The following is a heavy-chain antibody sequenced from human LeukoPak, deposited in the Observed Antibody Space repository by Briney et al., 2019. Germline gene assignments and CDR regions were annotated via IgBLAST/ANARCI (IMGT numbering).Heavy chain of an antibody. D-gene: IGHD3-10*01. Sequence: GASVKVSCKASGYTFTSYDINWVRQATGQGLEWMGWMNPNSGNTGYAQKFQGRLTVTADAPTSTAYMELSSLISEDTAVYYCAREVAGFGDAFDIWGQGTMVTVSS. CDR1: GYTFTSYD. V-gene: IGHV1-8*01. CDR3: AREVAGFGDAFDI. CDR2: MNPNSGNT. J-gene: IGHJ3*02.